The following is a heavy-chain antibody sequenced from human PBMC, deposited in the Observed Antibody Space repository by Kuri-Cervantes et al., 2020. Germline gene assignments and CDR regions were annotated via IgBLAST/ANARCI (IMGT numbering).Heavy chain of an antibody. D-gene: IGHD2-2*01. CDR3: ARDWVAGAMSYGMDV. V-gene: IGHV3-30-3*01. CDR2: ISYDGTNK. J-gene: IGHJ6*02. CDR1: GFTFSSYA. Sequence: GESLKISCAASGFTFSSYAMHWVRQAPGKGLEWVAVISYDGTNKYYADSVKGRFTISRGNSKNTLYLQMNSPRAEDTAVYYCARDWVAGAMSYGMDVWGQGTTVTVSS.